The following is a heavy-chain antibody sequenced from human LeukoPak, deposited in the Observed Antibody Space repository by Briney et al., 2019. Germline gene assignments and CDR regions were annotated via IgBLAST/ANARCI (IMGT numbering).Heavy chain of an antibody. D-gene: IGHD4-17*01. CDR1: GFTFSSYS. V-gene: IGHV3-21*01. Sequence: GGSLRLSCAASGFTFSSYSMNWVRQAPGKGLEWVSSISSSSSYIYYADSVKGRFTISRDNVKNSLYLQMNSLRAEDTAVYYCARDTSGGDYLFDYWGQGTLVTVSS. CDR3: ARDTSGGDYLFDY. CDR2: ISSSSSYI. J-gene: IGHJ4*02.